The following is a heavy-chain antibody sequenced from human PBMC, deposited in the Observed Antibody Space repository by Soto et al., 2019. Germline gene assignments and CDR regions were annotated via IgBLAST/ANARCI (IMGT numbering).Heavy chain of an antibody. CDR1: GGSMSEYF. Sequence: SETLSLTCTVSGGSMSEYFWSWIRQSPGKGLEWIGYIYYLGSTDYNPSLKSRVTISVDTSKRQFSPRLTSVTAADTAVYYCARDGYDGSGSPYPAYWGPGTQVTVS. CDR2: IYYLGST. CDR3: ARDGYDGSGSPYPAY. J-gene: IGHJ4*02. V-gene: IGHV4-59*01. D-gene: IGHD3-10*01.